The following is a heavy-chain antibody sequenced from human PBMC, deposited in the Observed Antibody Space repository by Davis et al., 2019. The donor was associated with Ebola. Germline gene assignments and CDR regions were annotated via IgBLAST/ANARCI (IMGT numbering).Heavy chain of an antibody. CDR1: GGSISTYC. D-gene: IGHD2-2*01. CDR2: FCSGGST. Sequence: PSETLSLTCSVSGGSISTYCWNWIRQPAGRGLEWIGRFCSGGSTNYNPSLKSRVTMSVDTSKNQFSLRLTSVTAADTAVYYCARQVVVPVGGEFYYYGMDVWGQGSPVTVSS. CDR3: ARQVVVPVGGEFYYYGMDV. J-gene: IGHJ6*02. V-gene: IGHV4-4*07.